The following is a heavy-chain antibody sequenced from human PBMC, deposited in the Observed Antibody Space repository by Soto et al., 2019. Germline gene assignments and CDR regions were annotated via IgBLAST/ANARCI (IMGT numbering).Heavy chain of an antibody. CDR1: GFTFSSYA. CDR2: ISYDGSNK. D-gene: IGHD6-13*01. CDR3: AREEVTSGWYLCSCGMDV. Sequence: QVQLVESGGGVVQPGRSLRLSCAASGFTFSSYAMHWVRQAPGKGLEWVAVISYDGSNKYYADSVKGRFTISRDNSKNTLYLRMNSLRAEDTAVYYCAREEVTSGWYLCSCGMDVWGQGTKVTVSS. J-gene: IGHJ6*02. V-gene: IGHV3-30-3*01.